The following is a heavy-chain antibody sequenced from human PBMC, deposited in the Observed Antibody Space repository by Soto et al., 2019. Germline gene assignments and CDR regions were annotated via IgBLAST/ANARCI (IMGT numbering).Heavy chain of an antibody. J-gene: IGHJ3*02. CDR1: GGTFSSYA. V-gene: IGHV1-69*13. CDR3: ATPVLYYGSGSYVGTDDAFDI. D-gene: IGHD3-10*01. CDR2: IIPIFGTA. Sequence: SVKVSCKASGGTFSSYAISWVRQAPGQGLEWMGGIIPIFGTANYAQKFQGRVTITADESTSTACMELSSLRSEDTAVYYCATPVLYYGSGSYVGTDDAFDIWGQGTMVTVSS.